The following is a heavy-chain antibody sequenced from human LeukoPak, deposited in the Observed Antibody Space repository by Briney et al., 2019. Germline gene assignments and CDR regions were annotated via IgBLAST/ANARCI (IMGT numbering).Heavy chain of an antibody. V-gene: IGHV3-74*01. CDR1: GFTVSSKE. Sequence: GGSLRLSCVASGFTVSSKEMTWVRQAPGKGLEWVSRITTDGSSTRYADSVKGRFTISRDNAKNTVYLQMNSLRAEDTTMYYCASLTSTSPEDYWGQGTLVTVSS. J-gene: IGHJ4*02. CDR3: ASLTSTSPEDY. CDR2: ITTDGSST. D-gene: IGHD2-2*01.